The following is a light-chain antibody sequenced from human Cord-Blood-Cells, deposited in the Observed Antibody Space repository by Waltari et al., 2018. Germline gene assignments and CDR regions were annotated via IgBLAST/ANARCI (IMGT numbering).Light chain of an antibody. CDR3: QSYDSSNRGVV. V-gene: IGLV6-57*01. J-gene: IGLJ2*01. CDR2: EDN. CDR1: SGSIASNY. Sequence: NFMLTQPHPVSESPGKTVTISRTRSSGSIASNYVQWYQQRPGSSPTTVIYEDNQRPSGVPDRFSGSIDSSSNSASLTISGLKTEDEADYYCQSYDSSNRGVVFGGGTKLTVL.